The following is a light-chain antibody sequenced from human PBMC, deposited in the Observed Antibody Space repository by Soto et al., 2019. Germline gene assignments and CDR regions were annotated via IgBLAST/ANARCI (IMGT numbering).Light chain of an antibody. CDR1: SSDIGGYDY. J-gene: IGLJ2*01. CDR2: DVT. Sequence: QSALTQPASVSGSPGQSITISCTGTSSDIGGYDYVCWYQQRPGKAPKLIIYDVTNRPSGVYNRFSASKSGNTASLSISGLQAEDEADYYCSSYTSSSTVVFGGGTKLTVL. CDR3: SSYTSSSTVV. V-gene: IGLV2-14*01.